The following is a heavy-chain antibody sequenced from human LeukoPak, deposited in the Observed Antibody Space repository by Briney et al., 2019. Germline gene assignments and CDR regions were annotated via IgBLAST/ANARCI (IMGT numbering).Heavy chain of an antibody. J-gene: IGHJ6*03. CDR3: ARHQDYYYYYMDV. V-gene: IGHV4-39*01. Sequence: SETLSLTCTVSGGSISSSSYYWGWIRQPPGKGLEWIGTIYYSGSTYYNPSLKSRVTISVDTSKNQFSLKLNSVTAADTAVYYCARHQDYYYYYMDVWGEGTTVTVSS. CDR1: GGSISSSSYY. CDR2: IYYSGST.